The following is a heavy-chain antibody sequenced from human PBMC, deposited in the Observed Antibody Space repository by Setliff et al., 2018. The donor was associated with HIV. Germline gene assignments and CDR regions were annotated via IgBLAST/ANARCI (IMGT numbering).Heavy chain of an antibody. CDR1: GFTFNSYG. Sequence: PGGSLRLSCAASGFTFNSYGMHWVRQAPGKGLEWVALIWYDASKKEYADSVKGRFNILRDDSKKTVDLQMNSLRAEDTGVYYCATQTGFYNSHWYDYWGQGTLVTVSS. CDR2: IWYDASKK. J-gene: IGHJ4*02. V-gene: IGHV3-33*01. CDR3: ATQTGFYNSHWYDY. D-gene: IGHD6-13*01.